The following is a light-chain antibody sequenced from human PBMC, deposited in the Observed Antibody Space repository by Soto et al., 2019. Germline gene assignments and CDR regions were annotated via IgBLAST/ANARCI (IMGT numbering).Light chain of an antibody. CDR2: YDS. Sequence: SYELTQSPSVSVAPGETATITCGGNDIGSKSVHWYQQKPGRAPIMVISYDSARPSGIPERFSGSNSGGSATLTISGVEGGDEADYYCQVWDGATDRPVFGGGTKVTVL. V-gene: IGLV3-21*01. CDR1: DIGSKS. CDR3: QVWDGATDRPV. J-gene: IGLJ2*01.